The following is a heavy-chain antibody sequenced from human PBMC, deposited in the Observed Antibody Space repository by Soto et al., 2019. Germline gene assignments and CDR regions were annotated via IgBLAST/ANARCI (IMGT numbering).Heavy chain of an antibody. CDR2: IYYSGST. Sequence: KSSETLSLTCTVSGGSISSSSYYWGWIRQPPGKGLEWIGSIYYSGSTYYNPSLKSRVTISVDTSKNQFSLKLSSVTAADTAVYYCASQDYYYGMDVWGQGTTVTVS. CDR1: GGSISSSSYY. J-gene: IGHJ6*02. CDR3: ASQDYYYGMDV. V-gene: IGHV4-39*01.